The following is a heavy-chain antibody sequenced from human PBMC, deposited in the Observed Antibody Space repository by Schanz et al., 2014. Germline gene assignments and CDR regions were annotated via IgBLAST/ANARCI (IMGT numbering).Heavy chain of an antibody. Sequence: EVQLAESGGGLVQPGGSLRLSCAASTFTFSSDWMSWVRQAPGKGLEWVANIKEDGSVKDYVDSVKGRFTISRDNAKNSLFLQMNSLRAEDTAVYYCAKGPYYYYYMDVWGNGTTVTVSS. CDR2: IKEDGSVK. CDR3: AKGPYYYYYMDV. CDR1: TFTFSSDW. J-gene: IGHJ6*03. V-gene: IGHV3-7*04.